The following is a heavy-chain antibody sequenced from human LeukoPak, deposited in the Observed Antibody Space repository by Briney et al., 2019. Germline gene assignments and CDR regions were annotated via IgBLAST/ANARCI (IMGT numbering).Heavy chain of an antibody. J-gene: IGHJ4*02. V-gene: IGHV3-23*01. D-gene: IGHD5-18*01. CDR1: GLAFSNSA. Sequence: SGGSLRLSCAASGLAFSNSAMGWVCQAPGKGLEWVSTISGTDSSTYYADSVKGRFTISRDNSKNTLYLQMNSLRVDDTALYYCAKGGYTYGGRLFDYWGQGTLVTVSS. CDR2: ISGTDSST. CDR3: AKGGYTYGGRLFDY.